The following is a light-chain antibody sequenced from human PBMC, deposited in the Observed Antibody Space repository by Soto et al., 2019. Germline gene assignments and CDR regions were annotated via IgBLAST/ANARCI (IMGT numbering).Light chain of an antibody. CDR1: QTISSTY. CDR3: QRYGRSLPIT. J-gene: IGKJ5*01. Sequence: EIVLTQSPGTLSLSPGEGATLSCRASQTISSTYLAWYQQKPGQAPRLLIFGASSRATGIPDRFSGSGSGTDFTLTISRVEPEDFAVYYCQRYGRSLPITFGQGTRLEIK. CDR2: GAS. V-gene: IGKV3-20*01.